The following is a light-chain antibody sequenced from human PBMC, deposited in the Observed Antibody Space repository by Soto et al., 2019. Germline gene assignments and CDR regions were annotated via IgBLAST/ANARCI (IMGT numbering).Light chain of an antibody. CDR3: QQRSAWPLT. CDR2: GAS. Sequence: EIVLTQSPGTLSLSPGERATLSCRASQSVTSRYLAWYQQKPGQAPRLLIFGASIRDTGVLARFSGRGSGTDFTLTISTLEPEDFAVYYCQQRSAWPLTFGQGTRLEIK. CDR1: QSVTSRY. V-gene: IGKV3-11*01. J-gene: IGKJ5*01.